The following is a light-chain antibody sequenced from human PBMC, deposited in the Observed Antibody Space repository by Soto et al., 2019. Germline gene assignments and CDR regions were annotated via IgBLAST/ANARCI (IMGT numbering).Light chain of an antibody. CDR1: NSNIGDNT. Sequence: QSVLTQPPSASGTPGQRVTISCSGSNSNIGDNTVNWFQQLPGTAPKLLISTNNQRPSGVPDRFSGSKSVTSASLAISGLQSEDEADYYCASWDDSLNGVVFGGGTKLTVL. J-gene: IGLJ2*01. CDR2: TNN. V-gene: IGLV1-44*01. CDR3: ASWDDSLNGVV.